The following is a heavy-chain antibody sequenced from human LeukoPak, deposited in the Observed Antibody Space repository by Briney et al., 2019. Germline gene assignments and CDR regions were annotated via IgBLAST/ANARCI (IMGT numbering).Heavy chain of an antibody. V-gene: IGHV1-69*04. CDR3: ARQGGDILTGYLDY. J-gene: IGHJ4*02. D-gene: IGHD3-9*01. CDR2: IIPILGIA. Sequence: GASVKVSCKASVGTFSSYAISWVRQAPGQGREWMGRIIPILGIANYAQKFQGRVTITADKSTSTAYMELSSLRAEDTAVYYCARQGGDILTGYLDYWGQGTLVTVSS. CDR1: VGTFSSYA.